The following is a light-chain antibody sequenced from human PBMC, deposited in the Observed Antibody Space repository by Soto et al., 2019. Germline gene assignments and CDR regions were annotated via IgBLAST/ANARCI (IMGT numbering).Light chain of an antibody. Sequence: EIVLTQSPGTLSLSPGERATLSCRASQSVSSSYLAWYQQKPGQAPRLLIYGASSRATGIPDRFSGSGSGTDYTLTISSLEPEDFAVYYCQQYGSSPNTFGKGTKVEIK. CDR3: QQYGSSPNT. CDR1: QSVSSSY. V-gene: IGKV3-20*01. J-gene: IGKJ1*01. CDR2: GAS.